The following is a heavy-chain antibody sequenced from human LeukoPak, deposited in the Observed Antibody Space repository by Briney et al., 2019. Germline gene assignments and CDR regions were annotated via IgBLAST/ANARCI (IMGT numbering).Heavy chain of an antibody. V-gene: IGHV1-18*01. J-gene: IGHJ4*02. CDR3: ARRIGSSWYVRGYYFDY. CDR2: ISAYNGNT. Sequence: ASVRVSCKASGYTFTSYGISWVRQAPGQGLEWMGWISAYNGNTNYAQKLQGRVTMTTDTSTSTAYMELRSLRSDDTAVYYCARRIGSSWYVRGYYFDYWGQGTLVTVSS. CDR1: GYTFTSYG. D-gene: IGHD6-13*01.